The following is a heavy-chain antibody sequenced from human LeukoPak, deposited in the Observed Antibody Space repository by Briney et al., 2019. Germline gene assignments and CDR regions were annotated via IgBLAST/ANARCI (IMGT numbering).Heavy chain of an antibody. V-gene: IGHV3-30*02. CDR3: ARVRTHRSCFDY. CDR1: GFTFSSYG. J-gene: IGHJ4*02. Sequence: PGGSLRLSCAASGFTFSSYGMHWVRQAPGKGLEWVAFIRYDGSNKYYADSVKGRFTISRDNSKNTLYLQMNSLRAEDTAVYYCARVRTHRSCFDYWGQGTLVTVSS. CDR2: IRYDGSNK.